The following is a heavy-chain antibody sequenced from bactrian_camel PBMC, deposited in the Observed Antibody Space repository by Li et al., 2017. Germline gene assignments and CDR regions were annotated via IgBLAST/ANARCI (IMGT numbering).Heavy chain of an antibody. D-gene: IGHD2*01. J-gene: IGHJ6*01. CDR2: IRKDGSKT. Sequence: HVQLVESGGGSVQSGGTRWLTCAVFGFTSSSYCMGWFRQAPGKGLEWVSAIRKDGSKTYYQDSVKGRFTISRDNAKNTVYLQLSSLKNEDMAMYYCAIDYGASIGDWGQGTQVTVS. V-gene: IGHV3S6*01. CDR3: AIDYGASIGD. CDR1: GFTSSSYC.